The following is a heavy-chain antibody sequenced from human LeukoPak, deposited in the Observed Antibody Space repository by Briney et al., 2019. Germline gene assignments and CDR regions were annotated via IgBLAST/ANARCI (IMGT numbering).Heavy chain of an antibody. V-gene: IGHV3-30-3*01. Sequence: GGSLRLSCAASGFTFSSYAMHWVRQAPGKGLEWVAVISYDGSNKYYADSVKGRFTISRDNSKNTLYLQMNSLRAEDTAVYYCAKDSEAARPYYYYYMDVWGKGTTVTVSS. D-gene: IGHD6-6*01. J-gene: IGHJ6*03. CDR1: GFTFSSYA. CDR2: ISYDGSNK. CDR3: AKDSEAARPYYYYYMDV.